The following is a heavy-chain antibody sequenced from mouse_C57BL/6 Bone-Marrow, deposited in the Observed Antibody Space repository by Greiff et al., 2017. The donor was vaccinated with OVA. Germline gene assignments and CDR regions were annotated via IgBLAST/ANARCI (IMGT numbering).Heavy chain of an antibody. CDR2: INPSTGGT. Sequence: VQLQQPGPELVKPGASVTLSCKASGYTFTSYWMHWVKQRPGHGLEWIGNINPSTGGTNYNEKFKSKATLTVDKSSSTAYMQLSSLTSEDSAVYYCARLELWRTCFAYWGQGTLVTVSA. D-gene: IGHD1-1*02. J-gene: IGHJ3*01. CDR1: GYTFTSYW. CDR3: ARLELWRTCFAY. V-gene: IGHV1-53*01.